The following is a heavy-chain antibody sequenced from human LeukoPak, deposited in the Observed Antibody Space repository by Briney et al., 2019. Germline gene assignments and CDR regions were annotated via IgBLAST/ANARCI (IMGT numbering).Heavy chain of an antibody. J-gene: IGHJ4*02. D-gene: IGHD6-13*01. CDR2: ISASGGST. V-gene: IGHV3-23*01. CDR1: GFTFSNYA. Sequence: PGGSLRLSCAASGFTFSNYAMSWVRQAPGMGLEWVSSISASGGSTYYADSVKGRFTISRVNSKSTLYLQMNALRAEDTALYYCAKRIAAAGPYFDSWGQGTLVSVSS. CDR3: AKRIAAAGPYFDS.